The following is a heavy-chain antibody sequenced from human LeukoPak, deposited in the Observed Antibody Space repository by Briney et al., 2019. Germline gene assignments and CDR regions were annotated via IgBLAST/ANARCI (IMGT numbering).Heavy chain of an antibody. V-gene: IGHV3-74*01. CDR1: GFSFGSYW. CDR3: GRAAPFDL. Sequence: PGGSLRLSCAASGFSFGSYWMHWVRRAPGKGLVWVSRIQSDGSSTDYADSVRGRFTISRDNAKNMLFLQMNSLRAEDTAIYYCGRAAPFDLWGQGTLLTVSS. CDR2: IQSDGSST. J-gene: IGHJ4*02.